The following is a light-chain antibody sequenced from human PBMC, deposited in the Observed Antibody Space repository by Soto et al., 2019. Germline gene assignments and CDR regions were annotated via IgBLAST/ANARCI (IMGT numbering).Light chain of an antibody. V-gene: IGLV2-14*02. CDR2: EGS. Sequence: QSALTQPASVSGSPGQSITISCTGTSSDVGSYNLVSWYQQHPGKAPKLMIYEGSKRPSGVSNRFSGSKSDSTASLTVSGLQAEDEADYYCSSYAGGNTWVFGGGTKLTVL. J-gene: IGLJ3*02. CDR3: SSYAGGNTWV. CDR1: SSDVGSYNL.